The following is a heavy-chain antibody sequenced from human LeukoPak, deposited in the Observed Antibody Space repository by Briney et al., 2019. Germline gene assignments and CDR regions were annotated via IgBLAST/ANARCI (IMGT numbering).Heavy chain of an antibody. Sequence: GGSLRLSCAASGFIFNNYGIHWVRQAPGKGLEWVAVIYSDGSKQNYADSVKGRFTITRDDSKNTVYLQVNSLGGGDTALYYCARDLSSGDFDYWGQGTLVTVSS. V-gene: IGHV3-33*01. CDR3: ARDLSSGDFDY. D-gene: IGHD2-15*01. CDR1: GFIFNNYG. CDR2: IYSDGSKQ. J-gene: IGHJ4*02.